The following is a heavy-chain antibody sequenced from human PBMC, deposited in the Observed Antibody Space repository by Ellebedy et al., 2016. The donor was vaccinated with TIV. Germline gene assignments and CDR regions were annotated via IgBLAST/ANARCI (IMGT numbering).Heavy chain of an antibody. CDR1: GYTFTSYG. CDR2: ISTYDGRT. Sequence: ASVKVSCKASGYTFTSYGISWVRQAPGQGLEWMGWISTYDGRTNFAQKFQGRVTMTTDTSTSTAYMELRSLTSDDTAVYYCARDRNYNDNSDPKYYFDYWGQGTLVTVSS. V-gene: IGHV1-18*04. J-gene: IGHJ4*02. D-gene: IGHD3-22*01. CDR3: ARDRNYNDNSDPKYYFDY.